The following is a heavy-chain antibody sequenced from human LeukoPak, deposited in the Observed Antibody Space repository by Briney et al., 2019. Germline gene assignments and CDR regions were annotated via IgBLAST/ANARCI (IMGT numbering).Heavy chain of an antibody. CDR1: GFTFSNAW. J-gene: IGHJ4*02. V-gene: IGHV3-15*01. CDR3: TTITLSELPDPDVVVTLSDY. Sequence: GGSLRLSCAASGFTFSNAWMSWVRQAPGKGLEWVGRIKSKTDGGTTDYAAPVKGRFTISRDDSKNTLYLQMNSLKTEDTAVYYCTTITLSELPDPDVVVTLSDYWGQGTLVTVSS. D-gene: IGHD2-21*02. CDR2: IKSKTDGGTT.